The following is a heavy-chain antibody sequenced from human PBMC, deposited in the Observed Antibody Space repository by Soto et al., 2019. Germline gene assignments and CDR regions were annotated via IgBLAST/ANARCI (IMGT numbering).Heavy chain of an antibody. Sequence: QVQLVQSGAEVKKPGSSVKVSCKASGGTFSSYAISWVRQAPGQGLEWMGGIIPIFGTANYAQKFQGRVTITAEESTSTAYMELMSLRSEDTAVYYCARVRYYGSGSYYDYYYGMDVWGQGTTVTVSS. CDR2: IIPIFGTA. D-gene: IGHD3-10*01. CDR1: GGTFSSYA. V-gene: IGHV1-69*01. CDR3: ARVRYYGSGSYYDYYYGMDV. J-gene: IGHJ6*02.